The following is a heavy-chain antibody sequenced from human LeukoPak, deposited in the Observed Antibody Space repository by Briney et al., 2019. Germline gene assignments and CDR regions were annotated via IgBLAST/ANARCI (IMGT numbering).Heavy chain of an antibody. V-gene: IGHV3-74*01. D-gene: IGHD2-2*01. J-gene: IGHJ4*02. CDR3: VKARGYCSTSSCFLEY. Sequence: GGSLRLSCVASGFTLSSHWMHWLRLAPGKGLVWVSRISPDGGSTAYADSVKGRCTISRDNSKNTVFLQMSSLSAEDSAVYYCVKARGYCSTSSCFLEYWGQGTLVTVSS. CDR2: ISPDGGST. CDR1: GFTLSSHW.